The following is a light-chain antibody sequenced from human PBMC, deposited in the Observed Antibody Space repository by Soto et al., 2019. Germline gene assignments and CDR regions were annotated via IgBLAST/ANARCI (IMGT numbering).Light chain of an antibody. V-gene: IGLV2-14*01. CDR2: EVS. Sequence: QSVLTQPASVSGSPGQSITISCTGTSSDVGGYNYVSWYQHHPGKAPKLMISEVSNRPSGVSNRLSGSKSCNTASLTISGLQAEEEADYYRSSYTGSSTPWVFGGGTKLTV. J-gene: IGLJ3*02. CDR3: SSYTGSSTPWV. CDR1: SSDVGGYNY.